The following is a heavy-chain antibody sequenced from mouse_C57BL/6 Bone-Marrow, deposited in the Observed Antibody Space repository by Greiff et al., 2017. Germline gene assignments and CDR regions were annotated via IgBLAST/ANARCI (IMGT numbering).Heavy chain of an antibody. J-gene: IGHJ3*01. CDR2: IYPRSGNT. D-gene: IGHD1-1*01. CDR1: GYTFTSYG. CDR3: ARLLLRGWFAY. Sequence: QVQLQQSGAELARPGASVKLSCKASGYTFTSYGISWVKQRTGQGLEWIGKIYPRSGNTYYNEKFKGKATLTADKSSSTAYMELRSLTSEDSAVYYCARLLLRGWFAYWGQGTLVTVSA. V-gene: IGHV1-81*01.